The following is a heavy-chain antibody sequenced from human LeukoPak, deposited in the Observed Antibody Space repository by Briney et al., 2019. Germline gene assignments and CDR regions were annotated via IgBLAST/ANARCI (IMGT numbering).Heavy chain of an antibody. CDR3: AGVSELTIYYYGMDV. V-gene: IGHV1-2*02. CDR1: GYTFTGYY. J-gene: IGHJ6*02. D-gene: IGHD1-7*01. Sequence: ASVKVSCKASGYTFTGYYMHWVRQAPGQGLEWMGWINPNSGGTNYAQKFQGRVTMTRDTSISTAYMELSRLRSDDTAVYYCAGVSELTIYYYGMDVWGQGTTVTVSS. CDR2: INPNSGGT.